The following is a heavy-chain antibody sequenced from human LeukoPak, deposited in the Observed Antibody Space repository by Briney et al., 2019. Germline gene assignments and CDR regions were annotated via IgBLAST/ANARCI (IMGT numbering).Heavy chain of an antibody. D-gene: IGHD6-19*01. V-gene: IGHV1-18*04. Sequence: ASVKVSCKASGYTFTGYYMHWVRQAPGQGLEWMGWISAYNGNTNYAQKLQGRVTMTTDTSTSTAYMELRILRSDDTAVSFCAGASGGRSGWYRGDYWGQGTLVTVSS. CDR1: GYTFTGYY. CDR3: AGASGGRSGWYRGDY. CDR2: ISAYNGNT. J-gene: IGHJ4*02.